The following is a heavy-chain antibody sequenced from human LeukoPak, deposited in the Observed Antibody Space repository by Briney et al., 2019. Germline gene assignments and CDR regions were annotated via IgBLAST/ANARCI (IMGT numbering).Heavy chain of an antibody. D-gene: IGHD1-26*01. CDR3: ARLSPRGGATTSSFFDY. J-gene: IGHJ4*02. CDR1: GGTFSSYA. V-gene: IGHV1-69*13. CDR2: IIPIFGTA. Sequence: SVKVSCKASGGTFSSYAISWVRQAPGQGLEWMGGIIPIFGTANYAQKFQGRVTITADESTSTAYMELSSLRSEDTAVYYCARLSPRGGATTSSFFDYWGQGTLVTVSS.